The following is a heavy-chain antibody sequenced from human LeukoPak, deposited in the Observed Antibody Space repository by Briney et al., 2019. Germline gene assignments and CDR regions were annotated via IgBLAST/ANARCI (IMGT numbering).Heavy chain of an antibody. Sequence: GGSLRLSCAASGFTFSTYTMNWVRQAPGKGLEWVSYISSSGTTIYYADSVKGRFTISRDNAKNTLYLQMNSLRAEDTAVYYSTRDPGVRLSSGWFDYWGQGTLVTVSS. D-gene: IGHD6-19*01. J-gene: IGHJ5*01. V-gene: IGHV3-48*01. CDR3: TRDPGVRLSSGWFDY. CDR1: GFTFSTYT. CDR2: ISSSGTTI.